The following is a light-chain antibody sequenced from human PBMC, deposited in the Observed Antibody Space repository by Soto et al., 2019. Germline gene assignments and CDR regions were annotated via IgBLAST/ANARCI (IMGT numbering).Light chain of an antibody. CDR3: LQHISYPWT. V-gene: IGKV1-17*03. J-gene: IGKJ1*01. Sequence: DIPMTQSPSAMSASVGDRVTITCRASQDISDYLAWFQQIPGKAPKRLIYAASRLHSGVPSRFSGSGSGTEFTLTISSLQPEDFATYYCLQHISYPWTFGQGTKVDLK. CDR1: QDISDY. CDR2: AAS.